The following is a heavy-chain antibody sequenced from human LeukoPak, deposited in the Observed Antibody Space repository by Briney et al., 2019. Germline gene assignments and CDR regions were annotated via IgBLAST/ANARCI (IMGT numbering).Heavy chain of an antibody. D-gene: IGHD2-15*01. J-gene: IGHJ2*01. CDR2: INPSGGST. CDR1: GYTLTSYY. CDR3: ARDRIRQIVARYFDL. Sequence: ASVKVSCTASGYTLTSYYMHWVRQAPGQGLEWMGIINPSGGSTSYAQKFQGRVTMTRDTSTSTVYMELSSLRSEDTAVYYCARDRIRQIVARYFDLWGRGTLVTVSS. V-gene: IGHV1-46*01.